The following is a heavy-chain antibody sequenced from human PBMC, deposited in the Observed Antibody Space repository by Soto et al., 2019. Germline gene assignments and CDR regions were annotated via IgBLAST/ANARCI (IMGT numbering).Heavy chain of an antibody. CDR2: INPNSGGT. Sequence: ASVKVSCKASGYTFTGYYMHWVRQAPGQGLEWMGWINPNSGGTNYAQKFQGRVTMTRDTSISTAYMELSRLRSDDTAVYYCAREGGDIVVVVAATNYYYGMDVWGQGTTVTVSS. J-gene: IGHJ6*02. CDR1: GYTFTGYY. CDR3: AREGGDIVVVVAATNYYYGMDV. D-gene: IGHD2-15*01. V-gene: IGHV1-2*02.